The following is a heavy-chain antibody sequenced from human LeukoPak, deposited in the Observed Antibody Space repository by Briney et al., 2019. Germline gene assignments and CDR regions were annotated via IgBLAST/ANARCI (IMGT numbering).Heavy chain of an antibody. Sequence: PGGSLRLSCAASGFTFSSYGMHWVRQAPGKGLEWVAVISYDGGDKYYVDSVKGRFTISRDNSKYMLYLQMNSLRPEDTAIYYCAKRGSCISASCLLTTFDSWGQGTLVTVSS. V-gene: IGHV3-30*19. CDR1: GFTFSSYG. D-gene: IGHD2-2*01. CDR2: ISYDGGDK. CDR3: AKRGSCISASCLLTTFDS. J-gene: IGHJ4*02.